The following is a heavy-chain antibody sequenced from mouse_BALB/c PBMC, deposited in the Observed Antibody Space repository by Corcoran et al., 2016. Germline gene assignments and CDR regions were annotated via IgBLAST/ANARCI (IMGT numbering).Heavy chain of an antibody. V-gene: IGHV1S136*01. D-gene: IGHD2-3*01. CDR2: INPYNDGT. CDR3: ARNDGYYDMDY. CDR1: GYTFTSYV. Sequence: EVQLQQSGPELVKPGASLKMSCKASGYTFTSYVMHWVKQKPGQGLEWIGYINPYNDGTKYNEKFKGKATLTSDKSSSTAYMELSSLTSEDSAVYYCARNDGYYDMDYWGQGTSVTVSS. J-gene: IGHJ4*01.